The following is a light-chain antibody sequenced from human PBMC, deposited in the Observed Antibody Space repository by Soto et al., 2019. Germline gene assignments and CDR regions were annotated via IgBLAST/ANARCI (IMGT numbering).Light chain of an antibody. Sequence: QSVLTQPPSVSGAPGQKVIISCTGSTSNIGAGYDVHWYQQLPGTAPKLLIYSNSNRPSGVPDRLSGSKSGTSASLAITGLQVEDEADCQSYDSSLSAAVFGGGTKLTVL. CDR3: QSYDSSLSAAV. J-gene: IGLJ3*02. CDR2: SNS. V-gene: IGLV1-40*01. CDR1: TSNIGAGYD.